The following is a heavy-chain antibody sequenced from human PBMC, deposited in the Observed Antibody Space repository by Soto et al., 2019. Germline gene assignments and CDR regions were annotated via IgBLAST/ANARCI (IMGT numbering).Heavy chain of an antibody. CDR1: GFSLSTSGVG. Sequence: QITLKESGPTLVKPTQTLTLTCTFSGFSLSTSGVGVGWIRQPPGKALEWLALIYWDDDKRYSPSLKSRLTITKDTSKNQVALTMTNMDPVDTATYYCALRKQYTGTTGWFDPWGQGTLVTVSS. CDR2: IYWDDDK. J-gene: IGHJ5*02. CDR3: ALRKQYTGTTGWFDP. D-gene: IGHD4-17*01. V-gene: IGHV2-5*02.